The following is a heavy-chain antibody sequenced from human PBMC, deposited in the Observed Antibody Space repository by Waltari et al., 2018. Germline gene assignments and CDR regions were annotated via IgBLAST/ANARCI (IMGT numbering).Heavy chain of an antibody. Sequence: EVQLVESGGGLVQPGGSLRLSCAASGFTFSSYWMHWVRQAPGKGLLSVSLINTDGTITSYADSVKGRITISRDNAKNTLFLQMNSLRADDTAVYYCVLYSSSFLGDCWGQGTLVTVSS. V-gene: IGHV3-74*01. D-gene: IGHD6-13*01. CDR2: INTDGTIT. CDR3: VLYSSSFLGDC. CDR1: GFTFSSYW. J-gene: IGHJ4*02.